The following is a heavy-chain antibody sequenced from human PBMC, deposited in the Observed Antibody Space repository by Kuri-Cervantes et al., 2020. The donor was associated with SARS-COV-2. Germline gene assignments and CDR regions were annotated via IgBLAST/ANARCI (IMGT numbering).Heavy chain of an antibody. Sequence: ESLKISCTVSGYSISSGYYWGWIRQPPGKGLEWIGSIYHSGSTYYNPSLKSLVTISVDTSKNQFSLKLSSVTAADTAVYYCAMARRGWGHFDYWGQGTLVTVSS. V-gene: IGHV4-38-2*02. D-gene: IGHD3-10*01. CDR2: IYHSGST. CDR1: GYSISSGYY. CDR3: AMARRGWGHFDY. J-gene: IGHJ4*02.